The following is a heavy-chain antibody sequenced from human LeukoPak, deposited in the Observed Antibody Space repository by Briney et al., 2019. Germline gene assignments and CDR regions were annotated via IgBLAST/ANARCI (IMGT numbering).Heavy chain of an antibody. CDR3: ASYGSGSYLGDY. CDR1: GGSISSGGYY. V-gene: IGHV4-39*07. CDR2: IYYSGST. Sequence: SQTLSLTCTVSGGSISSGGYYWSWIRQPPGKGPEWIGSIYYSGSTYYNPSLKSRVTISVDTSKNQFSLKLSSVTAADTAVYYCASYGSGSYLGDYWGQGTLVTVSS. D-gene: IGHD3-10*01. J-gene: IGHJ4*02.